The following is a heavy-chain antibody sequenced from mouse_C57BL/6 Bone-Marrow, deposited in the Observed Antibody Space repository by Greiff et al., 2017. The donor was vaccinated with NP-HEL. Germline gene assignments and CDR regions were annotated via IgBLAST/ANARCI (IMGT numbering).Heavy chain of an antibody. CDR1: GFNIKDDY. D-gene: IGHD1-1*01. CDR3: TTNLIYYYGKGAMDY. V-gene: IGHV14-4*01. CDR2: IDPENGDT. Sequence: VQLQQSGAELVRPGASVKLSCTASGFNIKDDYMHWVKQRPEQGLEWIGWIDPENGDTEYASKFQGKATITAETSSNTAYLQLSSLTSEDTAVYYCTTNLIYYYGKGAMDYWGQGTSVTVSS. J-gene: IGHJ4*01.